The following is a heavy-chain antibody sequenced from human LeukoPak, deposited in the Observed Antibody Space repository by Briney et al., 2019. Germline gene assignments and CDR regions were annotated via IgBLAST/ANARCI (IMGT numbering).Heavy chain of an antibody. CDR3: ARGDYYYDSSGEFDY. V-gene: IGHV4-34*01. CDR2: INHSGST. Sequence: SETLSLTCAVYGGSFRGYYWSWIRQPPGKGLEWIGEINHSGSTNYNPSLKSRVTISVDTSKNQFSLKLSSVTAADTAVYYCARGDYYYDSSGEFDYWGQGTLVTVSS. J-gene: IGHJ4*02. CDR1: GGSFRGYY. D-gene: IGHD3-22*01.